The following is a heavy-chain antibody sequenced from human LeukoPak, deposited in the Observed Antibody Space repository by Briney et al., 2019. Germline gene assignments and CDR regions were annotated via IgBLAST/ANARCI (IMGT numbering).Heavy chain of an antibody. D-gene: IGHD5-18*01. J-gene: IGHJ4*02. V-gene: IGHV3-11*01. CDR1: GFTFSDYY. CDR3: ARDRGYRSKWYFDY. CDR2: ISSSGSTI. Sequence: GGSLRLSCAASGFTFSDYYMSWIRQTPGKGLEWVSYISSSGSTIYYADSVKGRFTISRDNAKNSLYMQMNSLRAEDTAVYYCARDRGYRSKWYFDYWGQGTLVTVSS.